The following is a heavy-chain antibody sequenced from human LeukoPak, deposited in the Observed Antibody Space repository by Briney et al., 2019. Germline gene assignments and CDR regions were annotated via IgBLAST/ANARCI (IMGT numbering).Heavy chain of an antibody. D-gene: IGHD3-10*01. CDR1: GFTFGSYA. V-gene: IGHV3-23*01. CDR3: AKAAEDYYGSGSLFDY. CDR2: ISGSGGST. J-gene: IGHJ4*02. Sequence: GGSLRLSCAASGFTFGSYAMSWVRQAPGKGLEWVSAISGSGGSTYYADSVKGRFNISRDNCKNTLYLQMNSLRAEDTAVYYCAKAAEDYYGSGSLFDYGGQGTLVTVSS.